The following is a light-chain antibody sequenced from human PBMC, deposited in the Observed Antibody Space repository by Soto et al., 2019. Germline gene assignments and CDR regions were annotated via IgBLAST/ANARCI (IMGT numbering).Light chain of an antibody. Sequence: QSVLTQPASVSGSPGQSITISCTGTSSDVGGYNYVSWYQQHPGKAPKLMIYDVSNRPSGVSNRFSGSKSGNTASLTLSGLQAEDEADYYCSSYTSSSTPYAFGPGTKVTVL. CDR2: DVS. J-gene: IGLJ1*01. CDR1: SSDVGGYNY. CDR3: SSYTSSSTPYA. V-gene: IGLV2-14*01.